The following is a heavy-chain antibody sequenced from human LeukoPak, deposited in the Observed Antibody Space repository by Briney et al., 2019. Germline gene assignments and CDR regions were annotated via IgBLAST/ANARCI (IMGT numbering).Heavy chain of an antibody. D-gene: IGHD6-13*01. CDR1: GVTVSSDY. Sequence: GGSLRLSCAASGVTVSSDYMSWVRQAPGKGLEWVSIIYSGGNTYYADSVKGRFTISRDNSKNTLYLQMNSLRAEDTAVYYCARSRTAYSSMNIWGQGTMVTVSS. CDR2: IYSGGNT. J-gene: IGHJ3*02. CDR3: ARSRTAYSSMNI. V-gene: IGHV3-66*02.